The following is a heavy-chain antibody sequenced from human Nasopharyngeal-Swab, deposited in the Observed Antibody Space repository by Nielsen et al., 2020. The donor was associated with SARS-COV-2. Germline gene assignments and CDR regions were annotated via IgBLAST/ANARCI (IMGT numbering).Heavy chain of an antibody. CDR2: IYYSGST. CDR3: ASALIEDAFDI. D-gene: IGHD3-22*01. CDR1: GGSISSGDYY. J-gene: IGHJ3*02. Sequence: SETLSLTCAVSGGSISSGDYYWSWIRQPPGKGLEWIGYIYYSGSTYYNPSLKSRVTISVDTSKNQFSLKLSSVTAADTAVYYCASALIEDAFDIWGQGTMVTVSS. V-gene: IGHV4-30-4*01.